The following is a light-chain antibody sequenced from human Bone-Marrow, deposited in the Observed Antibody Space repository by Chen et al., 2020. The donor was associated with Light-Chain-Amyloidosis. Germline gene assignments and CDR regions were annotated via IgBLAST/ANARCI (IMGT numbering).Light chain of an antibody. CDR3: QSADSSGTYEGI. Sequence: SYELTQPPSVSVSPGQTARITCSGDDLPTKYAYWYQQKPGQAPVLVLHRDTERPSGIAQRCAGYRSGTTATLTISGVQTEDEADYHCQSADSSGTYEGICGGGTKLTVL. CDR1: DLPTKY. CDR2: RDT. V-gene: IGLV3-25*03. J-gene: IGLJ2*01.